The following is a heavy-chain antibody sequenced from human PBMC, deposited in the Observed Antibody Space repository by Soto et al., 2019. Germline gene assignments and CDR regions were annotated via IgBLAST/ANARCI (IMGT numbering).Heavy chain of an antibody. CDR1: GYTFTSYG. D-gene: IGHD1-26*01. CDR3: ARDLGRKWEPRYYSYYYGMDV. Sequence: ASVKVSCKASGYTFTSYGISWVRQAPGQGLERMGWISAYNGNTNYAQKLQGRVTMTTDTSTSTAYMELRSLRSDDTAVYYCARDLGRKWEPRYYSYYYGMDVWGQGTTVTVSS. J-gene: IGHJ6*02. CDR2: ISAYNGNT. V-gene: IGHV1-18*01.